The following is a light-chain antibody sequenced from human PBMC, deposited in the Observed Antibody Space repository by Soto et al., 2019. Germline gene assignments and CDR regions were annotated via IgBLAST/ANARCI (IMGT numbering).Light chain of an antibody. CDR1: SSDVGGYNY. CDR3: SSDTSSSTLHVV. Sequence: QSVLTQPASVSGSPGQSITISCTGTSSDVGGYNYVSWYQQHPGKAPKLRIYEVSNRPSGVSNRFSGSKSGNTASLTISGLQAEDEADYYCSSDTSSSTLHVVFGGGTKVTVL. CDR2: EVS. J-gene: IGLJ2*01. V-gene: IGLV2-14*01.